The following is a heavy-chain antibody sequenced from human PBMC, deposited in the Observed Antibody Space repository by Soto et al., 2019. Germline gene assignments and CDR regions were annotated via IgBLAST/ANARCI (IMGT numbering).Heavy chain of an antibody. CDR1: GGTISRGDYY. J-gene: IGHJ5*02. CDR3: ARAGLLWFGELFGPNWFDP. V-gene: IGHV4-30-4*01. Sequence: SETLSLTCTGSGGTISRGDYYWSWIRQPPGKGLEWIGYIYYSGSTYYNPSLKSRVTISVDTSKNQFPLKLSSVTAADTAVYYCARAGLLWFGELFGPNWFDPWGQGTLVTVSS. D-gene: IGHD3-10*01. CDR2: IYYSGST.